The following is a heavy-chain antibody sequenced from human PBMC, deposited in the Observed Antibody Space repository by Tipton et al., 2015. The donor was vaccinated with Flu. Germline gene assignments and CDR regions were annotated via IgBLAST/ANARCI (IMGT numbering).Heavy chain of an antibody. CDR3: ARDTRVVVVAATYYYYYGMDV. J-gene: IGHJ6*02. CDR1: GFTFSSYE. Sequence: SLRLSCAASGFTFSSYEMNWVRQAPGKGLEWVSYISSSGSTIYYADSVKGRFTISRDNAKNSLYLQMNSLRAEDTAVYYCARDTRVVVVAATYYYYYGMDVWDQGP. V-gene: IGHV3-48*03. CDR2: ISSSGSTI. D-gene: IGHD2-15*01.